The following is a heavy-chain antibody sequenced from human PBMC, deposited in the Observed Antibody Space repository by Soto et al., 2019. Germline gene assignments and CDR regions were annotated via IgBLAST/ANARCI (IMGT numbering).Heavy chain of an antibody. J-gene: IGHJ4*02. D-gene: IGHD2-2*02. CDR1: RFTFSNYG. CDR2: IWYDGSKK. CDR3: ARDRLDCSTNSCYIPFDY. V-gene: IGHV3-33*01. Sequence: PVGSLRLSCAASRFTFSNYGMHWVRQAPGKGLEWVAVIWYDGSKKYYADSVKGRFTISRDNSKNTLYLQMSSLRAEDTAVYYCARDRLDCSTNSCYIPFDYWGQRTLVTVSS.